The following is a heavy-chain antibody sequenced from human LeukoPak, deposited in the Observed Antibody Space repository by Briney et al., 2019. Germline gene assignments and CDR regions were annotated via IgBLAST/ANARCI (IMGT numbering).Heavy chain of an antibody. J-gene: IGHJ4*02. V-gene: IGHV3-23*01. D-gene: IGHD2-2*01. CDR2: ITGSGSST. CDR1: GFTFNSYA. Sequence: GGSLRLSCAASGFTFNSYAMSWVRQVPGEGLEWVSAITGSGSSTYRAESVKGRFTISRDNSKNTLYLQMDSLRAEDMAVYYCAKGSAISRPYYFDYWGQGTLVTVSS. CDR3: AKGSAISRPYYFDY.